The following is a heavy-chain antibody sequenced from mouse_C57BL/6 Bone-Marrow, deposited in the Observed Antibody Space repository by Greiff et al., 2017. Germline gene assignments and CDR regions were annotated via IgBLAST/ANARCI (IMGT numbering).Heavy chain of an antibody. CDR3: TSPSTRFWYFDV. D-gene: IGHD1-1*01. V-gene: IGHV1-15*01. Sequence: QVQLQQSGAELGRPGASVTLSCKASGYTFTDYEMHWVKQTPVHGLEWIGAIDPETGGTAYNQKFKGKAILTADKSSSTAYMELRSLTSEDSAVYYCTSPSTRFWYFDVWGTGTPVTVSS. CDR1: GYTFTDYE. CDR2: IDPETGGT. J-gene: IGHJ1*03.